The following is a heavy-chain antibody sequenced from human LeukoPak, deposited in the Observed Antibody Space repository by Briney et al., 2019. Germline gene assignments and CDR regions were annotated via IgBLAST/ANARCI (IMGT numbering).Heavy chain of an antibody. CDR1: GYIFTSFW. J-gene: IGHJ4*02. CDR3: AQQDGIAAAIDY. D-gene: IGHD6-13*01. V-gene: IGHV5-10-1*01. Sequence: GESLKISCKGSGYIFTSFWIIWAPQMPGKGWVCMGRIDPSDSYINSSPSLQGHVTISADKSISTAYLQWSSLKASDTAIYYCAQQDGIAAAIDYWGQGTLVTVSS. CDR2: IDPSDSYI.